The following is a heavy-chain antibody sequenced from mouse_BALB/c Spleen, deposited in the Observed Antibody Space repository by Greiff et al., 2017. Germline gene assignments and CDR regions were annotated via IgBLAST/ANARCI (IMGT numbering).Heavy chain of an antibody. V-gene: IGHV5-2*01. Sequence: VQLKESGGGLVQPGESLKLSCESNEYEFPSHDMSWVRKTPGKRLELVAAINSDDGSTYYPDTMEGRFIISGDNTSKTLYLQLSSLRSEDSAVYYCARQDVDAWFAYWGQGTLVTVSA. CDR3: ARQDVDAWFAY. CDR2: INSDDGST. CDR1: EYEFPSHD. J-gene: IGHJ3*01.